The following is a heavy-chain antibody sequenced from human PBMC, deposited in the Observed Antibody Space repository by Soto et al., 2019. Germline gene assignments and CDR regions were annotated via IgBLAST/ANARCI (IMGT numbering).Heavy chain of an antibody. CDR1: GFTFSNAW. D-gene: IGHD3-22*01. Sequence: EVQLVESGGGLVKPGGSLRLSCAASGFTFSNAWMSWVRQAPGKGLEWVGRIKSKTDGGTTDYAAPVKGRFTISRDDSKNTLYLQMNSLKTEDTAVYYCTTTLPKSYYYDSRGYWWWGQGTLVTVSS. CDR3: TTTLPKSYYYDSRGYWW. CDR2: IKSKTDGGTT. V-gene: IGHV3-15*01. J-gene: IGHJ4*02.